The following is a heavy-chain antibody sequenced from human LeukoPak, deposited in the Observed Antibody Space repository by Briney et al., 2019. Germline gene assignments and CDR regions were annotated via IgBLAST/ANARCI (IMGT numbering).Heavy chain of an antibody. Sequence: ASVKVSCKASGYTFTSYAMHWVRQAPGQRLEWMGWINAGNGNTKYSQKLQGRVTMTTDTSTSTAYMELRSLRSDDTAVYYCARALSTMVRGPYYYYYMDVWGKGTTVTISS. CDR3: ARALSTMVRGPYYYYYMDV. CDR2: INAGNGNT. CDR1: GYTFTSYA. J-gene: IGHJ6*03. V-gene: IGHV1-3*01. D-gene: IGHD3-10*01.